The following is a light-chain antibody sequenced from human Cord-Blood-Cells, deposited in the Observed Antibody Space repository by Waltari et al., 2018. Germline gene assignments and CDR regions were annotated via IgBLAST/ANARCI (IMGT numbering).Light chain of an antibody. V-gene: IGKV4-1*01. CDR1: QSVLYSSNNKNY. J-gene: IGKJ4*01. Sequence: KSSQSVLYSSNNKNYLAWYQQKPGQPPKLLIYWASTRESGVPDRFSGSGSGTDFTLTISSLQAEDVAVYYCQQYYSTPPTFGGGTKVEIK. CDR2: WAS. CDR3: QQYYSTPPT.